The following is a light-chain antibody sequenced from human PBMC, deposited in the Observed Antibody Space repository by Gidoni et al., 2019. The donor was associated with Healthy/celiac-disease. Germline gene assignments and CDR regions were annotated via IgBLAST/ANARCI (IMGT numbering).Light chain of an antibody. Sequence: DVVITPSPLSLPVTLGQPASISCRSSQSLVHSDGNTYLNWFQQRPGQSPRRLIYKVSNRDSGVPDRFSGSGSGTDFTLKISRVEAEDVGVYYCMQGTHWRTFGQGTKLEIK. CDR3: MQGTHWRT. J-gene: IGKJ2*02. CDR2: KVS. CDR1: QSLVHSDGNTY. V-gene: IGKV2-30*02.